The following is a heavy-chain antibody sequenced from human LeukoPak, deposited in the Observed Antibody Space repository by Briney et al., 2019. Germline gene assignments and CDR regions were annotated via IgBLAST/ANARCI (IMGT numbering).Heavy chain of an antibody. CDR3: ARVRRVAVVPYFDY. CDR1: GGSISSSSSY. D-gene: IGHD6-19*01. J-gene: IGHJ4*02. CDR2: IYYSGST. V-gene: IGHV4-39*07. Sequence: PSETLSLTCTVSGGSISSSSSYWGWIRQPPGKGLEWIGSIYYSGSTYYNPSLKSRVTISVDTSKNQFSLKLSSVTAADTAVYYCARVRRVAVVPYFDYWGQGTLVTVSS.